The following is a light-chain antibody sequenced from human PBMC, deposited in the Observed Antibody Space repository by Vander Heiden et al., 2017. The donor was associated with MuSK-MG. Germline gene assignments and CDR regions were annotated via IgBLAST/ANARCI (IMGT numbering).Light chain of an antibody. CDR1: ETVSGN. CDR3: QQYDDWPQT. V-gene: IGKV3-15*01. J-gene: IGKJ1*01. CDR2: GAS. Sequence: EIVMTQSPATLSVSPGERATLSCRASETVSGNLAWYQKKPGQAPRLLIYGASTRATGIPARFSDSGSGTGFTLTISSLQSEDSAVYCCQQYDDWPQTFGQGTKVEIK.